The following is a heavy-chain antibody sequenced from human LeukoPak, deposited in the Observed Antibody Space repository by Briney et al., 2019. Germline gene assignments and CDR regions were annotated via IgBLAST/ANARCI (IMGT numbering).Heavy chain of an antibody. CDR2: INPNSGGA. CDR3: ARVGYISSRIQDGY. Sequence: GASVKVSCKASGHTFTGYYMHWVRQAPGQGLEWMGWINPNSGGANYAQKFQGRVTMTRDTSISTAYMELSSLRSDDTAVYYCARVGYISSRIQDGYWGQGTLVTVSS. CDR1: GHTFTGYY. D-gene: IGHD6-13*01. V-gene: IGHV1-2*02. J-gene: IGHJ4*02.